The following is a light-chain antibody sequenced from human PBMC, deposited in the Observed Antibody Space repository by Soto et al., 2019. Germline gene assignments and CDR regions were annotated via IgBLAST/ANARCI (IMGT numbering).Light chain of an antibody. V-gene: IGKV3-20*01. J-gene: IGKJ5*01. CDR1: QSVSSNF. CDR3: QQYGGSPIT. CDR2: AAS. Sequence: EIVLTQSPGTLSLSPGERATLSCRASQSVSSNFLAWFQQQPGQAPRLLVYAASIRVTGIPDRFSGSGSGTDFTLTISRLEPEDFAVYYCQQYGGSPITFGQGTRLEIK.